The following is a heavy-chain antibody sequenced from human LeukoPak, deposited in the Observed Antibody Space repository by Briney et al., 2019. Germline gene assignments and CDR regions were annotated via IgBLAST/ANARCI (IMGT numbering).Heavy chain of an antibody. V-gene: IGHV1-2*02. CDR2: INPNSGDT. CDR3: ALTYCGGGSCYSDYFDY. D-gene: IGHD2-15*01. Sequence: ASVKVSCKASGYTFTAYYMHWVRQAPGQGLEWIGWINPNSGDTSYVQKFQGRVTMTRDTSISTAYMELSRLRSDDMAVYYCALTYCGGGSCYSDYFDYWGQGTLVTVSS. J-gene: IGHJ4*02. CDR1: GYTFTAYY.